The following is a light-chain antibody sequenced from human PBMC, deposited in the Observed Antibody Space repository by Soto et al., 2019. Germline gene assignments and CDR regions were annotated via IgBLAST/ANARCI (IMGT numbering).Light chain of an antibody. V-gene: IGKV4-1*01. CDR1: QSVLYSSNNKNY. Sequence: DIVMTQSPDSLAVSLGERATINCKSSQSVLYSSNNKNYLVWLQQKPGQPPKVLIYWASTRESGVPDRFSGSGSGTDFTLTISSLQAEDVAVYYCQQYYTTPYTFGQGTKLEIK. J-gene: IGKJ2*01. CDR3: QQYYTTPYT. CDR2: WAS.